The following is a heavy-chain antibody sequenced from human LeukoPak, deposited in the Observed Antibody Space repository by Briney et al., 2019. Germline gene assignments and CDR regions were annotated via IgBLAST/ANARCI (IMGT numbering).Heavy chain of an antibody. CDR1: GGSISSSSYY. D-gene: IGHD2-15*01. J-gene: IGHJ5*02. CDR2: IYVSRRT. Sequence: SETLSLTCTVSGGSISSSSYYWGWIRQPPGKGREWSGIIYVSRRTYYNPSCKSGVTISVETPKNHFTLKLTAWTAADTAVYYCARDRFEVVVADLNWFDPWGQGTLVTVSS. V-gene: IGHV4-39*02. CDR3: ARDRFEVVVADLNWFDP.